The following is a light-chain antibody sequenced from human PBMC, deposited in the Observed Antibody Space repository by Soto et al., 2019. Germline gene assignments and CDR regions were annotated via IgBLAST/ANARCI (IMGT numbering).Light chain of an antibody. CDR3: GTWDTRLSVVV. J-gene: IGLJ2*01. CDR1: SSNI. V-gene: IGLV1-51*01. CDR2: DNN. Sequence: QSVLTQPPSVSAAPGQKVTISCSGSSSNIVSWYQQLPGTAPKLLIYDNNKRPSGIPDRFSGSKSGTSATLGITGLQTGDEADYHCGTWDTRLSVVVFGGGTKLTVL.